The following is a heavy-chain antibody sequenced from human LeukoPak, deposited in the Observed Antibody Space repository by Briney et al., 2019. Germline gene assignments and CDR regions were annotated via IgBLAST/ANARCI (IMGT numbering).Heavy chain of an antibody. D-gene: IGHD1-1*01. CDR2: INPNSGGT. CDR3: ARVEVLRSAFDI. V-gene: IGHV1-2*02. Sequence: ASVKVSCKASGYTFTGYYMHWVRQAPGQGLEWMGWINPNSGGTNYAQKFQGRVTMTRDTSISTAYMELSRLRSDDTAVYYCARVEVLRSAFDIWGQGTMVTVSS. J-gene: IGHJ3*02. CDR1: GYTFTGYY.